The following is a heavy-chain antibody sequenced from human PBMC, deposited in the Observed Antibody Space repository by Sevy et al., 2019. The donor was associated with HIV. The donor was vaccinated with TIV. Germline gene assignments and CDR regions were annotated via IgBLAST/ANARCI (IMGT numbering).Heavy chain of an antibody. V-gene: IGHV3-48*03. Sequence: GGSLRLSCAASGFTFSSYEMNWVRQAPGKGLEWVSYISSSGSTIYYADSVKGQFTISRDKAKNSLYLQMNSLRAEDMAVYYWAGDGATIFGVVITIPDAFDIWGQGTMVTVSS. CDR3: AGDGATIFGVVITIPDAFDI. CDR2: ISSSGSTI. D-gene: IGHD3-3*01. CDR1: GFTFSSYE. J-gene: IGHJ3*02.